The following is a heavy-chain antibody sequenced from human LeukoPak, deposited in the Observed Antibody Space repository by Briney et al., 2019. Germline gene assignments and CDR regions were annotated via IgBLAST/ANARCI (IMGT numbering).Heavy chain of an antibody. CDR2: ISAYNGNT. J-gene: IGHJ4*02. V-gene: IGHV1-18*01. D-gene: IGHD1-26*01. CDR1: GYTFTSYG. Sequence: GASVKVSCKASGYTFTSYGISWVRQAPGQGLEWMGWISAYNGNTNYAQKLQGRVTMTTDTSTSTAYMELRSLRSDDTAVYYCARESEWEPLSRPRSGARNGLGFMDYWGQGTLVTVSS. CDR3: ARESEWEPLSRPRSGARNGLGFMDY.